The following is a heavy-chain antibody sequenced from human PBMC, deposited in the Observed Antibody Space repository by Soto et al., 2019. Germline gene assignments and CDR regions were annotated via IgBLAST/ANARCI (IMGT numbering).Heavy chain of an antibody. D-gene: IGHD3-22*01. Sequence: ASVKVSCKASGYSFSLYFLNWVRQAPGQGLEWVGWINPHSGGTKYSQKFEGRVTMTWDTSSTTAYMEVRQLKSDDTAVYYCARELTSIRTLAGYFYGMDVWGQGTTVTVSS. CDR3: ARELTSIRTLAGYFYGMDV. V-gene: IGHV1-2*02. CDR2: INPHSGGT. J-gene: IGHJ6*02. CDR1: GYSFSLYF.